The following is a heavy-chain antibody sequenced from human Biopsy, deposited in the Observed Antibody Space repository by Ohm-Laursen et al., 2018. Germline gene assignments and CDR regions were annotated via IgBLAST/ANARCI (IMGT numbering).Heavy chain of an antibody. V-gene: IGHV1-18*01. CDR3: ATKLTGYFHH. J-gene: IGHJ1*01. Sequence: SVKVSCKVSGYTFSMCAIIWVRQAPGQGLEWMGWSSAYNGKTNYAQKFHGRPTTATDTSTSTATMVLPSLRSDDTAVYYCATKLTGYFHHWGQGTLVIVSS. CDR2: SSAYNGKT. CDR1: GYTFSMCA. D-gene: IGHD3-9*01.